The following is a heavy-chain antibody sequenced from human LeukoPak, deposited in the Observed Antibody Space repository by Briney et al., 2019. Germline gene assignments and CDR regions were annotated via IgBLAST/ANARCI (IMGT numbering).Heavy chain of an antibody. J-gene: IGHJ3*02. CDR2: ISAYNGNT. CDR3: ARVGVYYYDSSGYYAFDI. D-gene: IGHD3-22*01. V-gene: IGHV1-18*01. Sequence: GASVKVSCKASGYTFTSYGISWVRQAPGQGLEWMGWISAYNGNTNYAQKLQGRVTMTTDTSTSTAYMELRSLRSDDTAVYYCARVGVYYYDSSGYYAFDIWGQGTMATVSS. CDR1: GYTFTSYG.